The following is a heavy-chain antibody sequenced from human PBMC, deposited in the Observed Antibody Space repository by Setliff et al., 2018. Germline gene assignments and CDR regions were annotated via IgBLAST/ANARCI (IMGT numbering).Heavy chain of an antibody. V-gene: IGHV1-18*01. CDR1: GYTFTNYG. CDR3: SKLVRYCTTTACQGASGAEF. CDR2: INNYSFKT. D-gene: IGHD2-8*01. Sequence: ASVKVSCKTSGYTFTNYGINWVRQAPGQGLEWMGWINNYSFKTNSPQKFLDRLTITTDTSTSTAYMELKDLTSDDTAVYYCSKLVRYCTTTACQGASGAEFWGQGTLVTVPS. J-gene: IGHJ4*02.